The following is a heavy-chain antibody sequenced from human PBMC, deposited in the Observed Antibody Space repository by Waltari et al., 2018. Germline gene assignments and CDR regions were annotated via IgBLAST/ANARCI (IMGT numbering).Heavy chain of an antibody. D-gene: IGHD3-3*01. V-gene: IGHV1-2*02. CDR3: ARIPDFWSGYFPRDY. Sequence: QVQLVQSGAEVKKPGASVKVSCQASGYTFTGYYLQWVLPAPGQGLEWMGWINPNSGGTNYAQKFQGRVTMTRDTSISTAYMELSRLRSDDTAVYYCARIPDFWSGYFPRDYWGQGTLVTVSS. CDR1: GYTFTGYY. CDR2: INPNSGGT. J-gene: IGHJ4*02.